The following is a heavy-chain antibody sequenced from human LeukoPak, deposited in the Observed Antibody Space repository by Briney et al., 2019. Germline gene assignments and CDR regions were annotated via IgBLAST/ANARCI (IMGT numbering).Heavy chain of an antibody. D-gene: IGHD1-26*01. V-gene: IGHV3-48*03. CDR2: ISTSGSTT. Sequence: GGTLTLSCAASGFTFSDYEVNWVRQAQGQGVEWVAYISTSGSTTHYADSVKGRFTISRDNAKNSLFLQMNSLRAEDTAVYYCARGAQWVIDYWGQGTLVAVSS. CDR1: GFTFSDYE. J-gene: IGHJ4*02. CDR3: ARGAQWVIDY.